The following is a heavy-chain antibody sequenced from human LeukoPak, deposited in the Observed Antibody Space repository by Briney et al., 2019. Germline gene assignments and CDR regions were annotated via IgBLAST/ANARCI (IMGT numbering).Heavy chain of an antibody. J-gene: IGHJ4*02. CDR1: GFTFSSYG. CDR2: IRYDGSNK. D-gene: IGHD6-13*01. CDR3: AKDALIAAAAAGDY. V-gene: IGHV3-30*02. Sequence: GGSLRPSCAASGFTFSSYGMHWVRQAPGKGLEWVAFIRYDGSNKYYADSVKGRFTISRDNSKNTLYLQMNSLRAEDTAVYYCAKDALIAAAAAGDYWGQGTLVTASS.